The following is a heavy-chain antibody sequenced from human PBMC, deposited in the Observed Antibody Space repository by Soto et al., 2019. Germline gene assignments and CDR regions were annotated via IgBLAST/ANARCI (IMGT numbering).Heavy chain of an antibody. CDR1: GYTFTRSG. CDR2: ISTYNGDT. D-gene: IGHD3-16*01. CDR3: GRGGGPPYNYYGRDV. Sequence: ASVKVSCKASGYTFTRSGISWVRQAPGQGLEWMGWISTYNGDTNYAQTFQGRVTMTTDTSTSTVHMEVRSLRSDDTAVYYCGRGGGPPYNYYGRDVGAQGPRVTVSS. J-gene: IGHJ6*02. V-gene: IGHV1-18*01.